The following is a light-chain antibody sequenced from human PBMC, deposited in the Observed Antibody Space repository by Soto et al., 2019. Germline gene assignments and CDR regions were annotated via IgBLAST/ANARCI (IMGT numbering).Light chain of an antibody. J-gene: IGKJ1*01. CDR2: DAS. V-gene: IGKV3-11*01. CDR1: PSVSSY. Sequence: ETVLTQSPATLSLSPGERATLSCRASPSVSSYLAWYQQKAGQAPRLLIYDASNRATGIPARFSGSGSGTDFTLTISSLEPEDFAVYYCQQRSNWPWTFGKGTKVEIK. CDR3: QQRSNWPWT.